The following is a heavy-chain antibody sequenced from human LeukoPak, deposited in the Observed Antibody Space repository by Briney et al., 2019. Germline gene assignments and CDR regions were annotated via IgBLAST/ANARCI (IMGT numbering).Heavy chain of an antibody. CDR2: IIPIFGTA. CDR1: GGTFSSYA. D-gene: IGHD3-16*01. J-gene: IGHJ4*02. Sequence: SVKVSCKASGGTFSSYAISWVRQAPGQGVEWMGGIIPIFGTANYEQKFQGRVTITADESTSTAYMELSSLRSEDTAVYYCARVEGVYRYAYDYWGQGTLVTVSS. V-gene: IGHV1-69*01. CDR3: ARVEGVYRYAYDY.